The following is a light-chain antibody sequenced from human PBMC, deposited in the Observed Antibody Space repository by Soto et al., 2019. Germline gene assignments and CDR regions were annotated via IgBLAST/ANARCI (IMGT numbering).Light chain of an antibody. Sequence: QSVLTQPPSVSGAPGQRVTISCTGSSSNIGAGYDVHWYQQLPGTAPKLLIYGNSNRPSGVPDRFSGSKSGTSASLAITGLHAEDEADYYCQSYGSSLSGAVVGGGTQLTVL. J-gene: IGLJ3*02. CDR1: SSNIGAGYD. V-gene: IGLV1-40*01. CDR2: GNS. CDR3: QSYGSSLSGAV.